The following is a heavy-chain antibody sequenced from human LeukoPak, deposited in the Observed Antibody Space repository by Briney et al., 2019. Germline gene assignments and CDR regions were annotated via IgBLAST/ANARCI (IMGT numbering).Heavy chain of an antibody. Sequence: PGGSLRLSGQSLEFTFASKPITWAGKAQGKGWEGSQPISGSGGSTYYADSVKGRFTISRDNSKNTLYLQMNSLRAEDTAVYYCAKDYSSGWYGNWFDPWGQGTLATVSS. J-gene: IGHJ5*02. D-gene: IGHD6-19*01. V-gene: IGHV3-23*01. CDR3: AKDYSSGWYGNWFDP. CDR2: ISGSGGST. CDR1: EFTFASKP.